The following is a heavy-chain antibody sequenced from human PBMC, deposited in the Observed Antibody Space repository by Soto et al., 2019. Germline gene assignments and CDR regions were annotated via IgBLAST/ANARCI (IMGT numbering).Heavy chain of an antibody. CDR3: ANLEEEAADGTGAHDAFDI. CDR2: ISGSGGST. J-gene: IGHJ3*02. CDR1: GFTFSSYA. D-gene: IGHD6-13*01. V-gene: IGHV3-23*01. Sequence: EVQLLESGGGLVQPGGSLRLSCADSGFTFSSYAMSWVRQAPGKVLEWVSAISGSGGSTYYADSVKGRFTISRDNSKKTLYLQMNRLRAEETAVYYCANLEEEAADGTGAHDAFDIWGQGTMDTVSS.